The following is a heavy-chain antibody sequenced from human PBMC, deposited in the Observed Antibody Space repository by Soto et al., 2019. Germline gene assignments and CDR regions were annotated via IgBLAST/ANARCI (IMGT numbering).Heavy chain of an antibody. V-gene: IGHV5-10-1*01. CDR1: GYSFTSYW. Sequence: GESLKISCKGSGYSFTSYWISWVRQMPGKGLEWMGRIDPSDSYTNYSPSFQGHVTISADKSISTAYLQWSSLKASDTAMYYCERRLVGATGMDVWGQGTTVTVSS. CDR2: IDPSDSYT. D-gene: IGHD1-26*01. J-gene: IGHJ6*02. CDR3: ERRLVGATGMDV.